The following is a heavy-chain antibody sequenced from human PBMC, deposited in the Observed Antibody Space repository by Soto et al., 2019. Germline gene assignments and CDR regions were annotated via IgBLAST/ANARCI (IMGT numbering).Heavy chain of an antibody. D-gene: IGHD6-6*01. CDR3: AGPSSSSHYYYYYGMDV. CDR2: INPSGSST. Sequence: ASVKVSCKASGYTFTSYYMHWVRQAPGQGLEWMGIINPSGSSTSYAQKFQGRVTMTRDTSTSTVYMELSSLRSEDTAVYYCAGPSSSSHYYYYYGMDVWGQGTTVTV. J-gene: IGHJ6*02. V-gene: IGHV1-46*01. CDR1: GYTFTSYY.